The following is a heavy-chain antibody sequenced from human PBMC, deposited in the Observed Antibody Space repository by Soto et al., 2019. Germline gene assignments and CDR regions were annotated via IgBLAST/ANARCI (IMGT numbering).Heavy chain of an antibody. CDR2: IDPSDSYT. CDR1: GYSFTSYW. CDR3: AGHGPLDYYDSSGPKEYFDY. J-gene: IGHJ4*02. D-gene: IGHD3-22*01. Sequence: PGESLKISCKGSGYSFTSYWISWVRQMPGKGLEWMGRIDPSDSYTNYSPSFQGHVTISADKSISTAYLQWSSLKASDTAMYYCAGHGPLDYYDSSGPKEYFDYWGQGTLVTVS. V-gene: IGHV5-10-1*01.